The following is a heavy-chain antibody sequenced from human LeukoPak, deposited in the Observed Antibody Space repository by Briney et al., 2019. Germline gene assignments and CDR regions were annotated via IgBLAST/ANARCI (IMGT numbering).Heavy chain of an antibody. CDR1: GFTFSSYS. J-gene: IGHJ4*02. D-gene: IGHD2-2*01. V-gene: IGHV3-21*01. CDR2: ISSSSSSYI. CDR3: ARDRVYCSSTSCYDYYFDY. Sequence: PGGSLRLSCAASGFTFSSYSMNWVRQAPGKGLEWVSSISSSSSSYIYYADFVKGRFTISRDNSKNTLYLQMNSLRAEDTAVYYCARDRVYCSSTSCYDYYFDYWGQGTLVTVSS.